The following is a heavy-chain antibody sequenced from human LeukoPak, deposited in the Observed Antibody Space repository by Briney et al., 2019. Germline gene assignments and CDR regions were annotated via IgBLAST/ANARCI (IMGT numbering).Heavy chain of an antibody. J-gene: IGHJ4*02. CDR2: IWYDGSNK. CDR1: GFTFSSYG. D-gene: IGHD6-13*01. CDR3: ARDPAAGTLDY. V-gene: IGHV3-33*01. Sequence: GRSLRLSCAASGFTFSSYGMHWVRQAPGKGLEWVAVIWYDGSNKYYADSVKGRFTISRDNSKNTLYLQMNSLRAEDTAVYYCARDPAAGTLDYWGQRTLVTVSS.